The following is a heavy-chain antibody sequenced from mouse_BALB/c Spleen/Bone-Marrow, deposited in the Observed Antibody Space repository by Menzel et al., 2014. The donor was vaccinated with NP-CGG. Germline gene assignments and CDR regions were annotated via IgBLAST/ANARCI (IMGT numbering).Heavy chain of an antibody. J-gene: IGHJ4*01. Sequence: EVQLKESGPDLVKPSQSLSLTCTVTGYSITSYYSWHWIRQFPGNKLEWMGYIHYSGTTVYNPSLKSRISITRDTSNNQFFLQLNSVTTEDTATYYCARFAGTPYTMDYWGQGTSVTVSS. D-gene: IGHD4-1*01. CDR2: IHYSGTT. CDR1: GYSITSYYS. CDR3: ARFAGTPYTMDY. V-gene: IGHV3-1*02.